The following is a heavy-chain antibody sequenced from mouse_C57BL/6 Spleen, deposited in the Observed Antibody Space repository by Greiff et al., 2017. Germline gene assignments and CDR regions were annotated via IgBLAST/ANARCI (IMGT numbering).Heavy chain of an antibody. Sequence: EVKLQESGPGLVKPSQSLSLTCSVTGYSITSGYYWNWIRQFPGNKLEWMGYISYDGSNNYNPSLKNRISITRDTSKNQFFLKLNSVTTEDTATYYCARAHYGRDYAMDYWGQGTSVTVSS. CDR3: ARAHYGRDYAMDY. J-gene: IGHJ4*01. D-gene: IGHD1-1*01. CDR1: GYSITSGYY. CDR2: ISYDGSN. V-gene: IGHV3-6*01.